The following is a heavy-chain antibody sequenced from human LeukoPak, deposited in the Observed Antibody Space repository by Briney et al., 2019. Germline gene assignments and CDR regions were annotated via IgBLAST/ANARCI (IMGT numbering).Heavy chain of an antibody. CDR2: IYYSGST. J-gene: IGHJ3*02. CDR1: GGSISSSSYY. D-gene: IGHD3-22*01. V-gene: IGHV4-39*01. CDR3: ATSRYYYDSSGYYNGAAFDI. Sequence: WETLSLTCTVSGGSISSSSYYWGWIRQPPGKGLEWIGSIYYSGSTYYNPSLKSRVTISVDTSKNQFSLKLSSVTAADTAVYYCATSRYYYDSSGYYNGAAFDIWGQGTMVTVSS.